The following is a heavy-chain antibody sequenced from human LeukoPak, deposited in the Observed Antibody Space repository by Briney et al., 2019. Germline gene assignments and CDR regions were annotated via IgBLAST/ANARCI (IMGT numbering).Heavy chain of an antibody. D-gene: IGHD4-17*01. Sequence: GGSLRLSCAASGFTFSDYYMSWIRQAPGKGLEWVSYISSSGSTIYYADSVKGRFTISRDNAKNSLYLQMISLRAEDTAVYYCARWPYGGNSNNWFDPWGQGTLVTVSS. J-gene: IGHJ5*02. CDR3: ARWPYGGNSNNWFDP. CDR2: ISSSGSTI. V-gene: IGHV3-11*01. CDR1: GFTFSDYY.